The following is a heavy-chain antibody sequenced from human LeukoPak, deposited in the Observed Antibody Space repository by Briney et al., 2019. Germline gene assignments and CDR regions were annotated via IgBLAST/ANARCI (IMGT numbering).Heavy chain of an antibody. Sequence: SSETLSLTCTVSGGSISNIPYYWGWIRQPPGKGLEWIGNIDRSGSTSYNPSFKSRVTISLDTSKNHFSLRLNSVTAEDTAVYYCAGGGGQYTSWGQGTLVTVSS. V-gene: IGHV4-39*07. D-gene: IGHD3-3*01. J-gene: IGHJ5*02. CDR3: AGGGGQYTS. CDR2: IDRSGST. CDR1: GGSISNIPYY.